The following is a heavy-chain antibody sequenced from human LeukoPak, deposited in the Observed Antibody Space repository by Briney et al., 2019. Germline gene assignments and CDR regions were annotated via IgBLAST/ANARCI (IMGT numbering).Heavy chain of an antibody. CDR1: GGSISSYY. CDR3: ARSGRMATLDAFDI. D-gene: IGHD5-24*01. J-gene: IGHJ3*02. CDR2: IYCSGST. Sequence: PSETLSLTCTVSGGSISSYYWSWIRQPPGKGLEWIGYIYCSGSTNYNPSLKSRVTISVDTSKNQFSLKLSSVTAADTAVYYCARSGRMATLDAFDIWGQGTMVTVSS. V-gene: IGHV4-59*01.